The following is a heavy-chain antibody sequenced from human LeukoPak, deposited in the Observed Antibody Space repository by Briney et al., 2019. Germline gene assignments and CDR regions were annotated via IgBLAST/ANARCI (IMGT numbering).Heavy chain of an antibody. CDR1: GGTFNSYT. CDR2: IIPILGMT. D-gene: IGHD2-15*01. V-gene: IGHV1-69*02. CDR3: ARGDCTGGSCPDY. Sequence: SVKVSCEASGGTFNSYTISWVRQAPGQGHEWMGRIIPILGMTNYAQKFQGRVTITADNSATSAYMDLSSLRSEDTAVYYCARGDCTGGSCPDYWGQGTLVTLSS. J-gene: IGHJ4*02.